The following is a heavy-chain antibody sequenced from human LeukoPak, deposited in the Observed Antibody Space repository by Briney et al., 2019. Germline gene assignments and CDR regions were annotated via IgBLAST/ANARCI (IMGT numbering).Heavy chain of an antibody. CDR1: GYTFTNYY. D-gene: IGHD1-26*01. Sequence: ASVKVSCKASGYTFTNYYIHWVRQAPGQGLEWVGVINPSGGSTSYAPKFQGRVTVTRDTSTSTVYMELSSLRSEDTAVFYCARDPVAATSRYFEYWGQGTLVTVSS. J-gene: IGHJ4*02. CDR2: INPSGGST. CDR3: ARDPVAATSRYFEY. V-gene: IGHV1-46*01.